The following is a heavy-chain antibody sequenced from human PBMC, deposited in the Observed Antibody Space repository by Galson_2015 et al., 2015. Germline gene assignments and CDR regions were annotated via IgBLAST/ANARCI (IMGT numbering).Heavy chain of an antibody. Sequence: SLRLSCAASGFTFSSYSMNWVRQAPGKGLEWVSSISASTSYIYYADSVKGRFTISRDNAKNSLSLQMNSLRAEDTAVYYCARDNSGWDRPGMHYFDYWGQGTLVTVSS. D-gene: IGHD6-19*01. CDR3: ARDNSGWDRPGMHYFDY. CDR1: GFTFSSYS. V-gene: IGHV3-21*01. J-gene: IGHJ4*02. CDR2: ISASTSYI.